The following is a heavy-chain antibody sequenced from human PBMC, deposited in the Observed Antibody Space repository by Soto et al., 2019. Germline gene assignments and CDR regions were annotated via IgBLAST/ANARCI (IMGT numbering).Heavy chain of an antibody. Sequence: ASAKVSCKASGYTFTSYGISWVRQAPGQGLERMGWISAYNGNTNYAQKLQGRVTMTTDTSTSTAYMELRSLRSDDTAVYYCATHKDYYDSSGYHHWGQGTLVTVSS. V-gene: IGHV1-18*04. CDR1: GYTFTSYG. CDR2: ISAYNGNT. J-gene: IGHJ5*02. D-gene: IGHD3-22*01. CDR3: ATHKDYYDSSGYHH.